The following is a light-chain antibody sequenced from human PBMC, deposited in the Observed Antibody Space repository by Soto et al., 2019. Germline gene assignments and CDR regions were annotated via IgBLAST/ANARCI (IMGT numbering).Light chain of an antibody. J-gene: IGKJ1*01. CDR3: MQGTHWPWT. V-gene: IGKV2-30*02. Sequence: DVVMTQSPLSLPVTLGQPASISCRSSQSLIHSDGDTYLNWFQQSPGQSPRRLIYKVSDRDAGVPDRFSGSGSGTDFTLKISRVEAEHVVIYYCMQGTHWPWTFGQGTEVEIK. CDR1: QSLIHSDGDTY. CDR2: KVS.